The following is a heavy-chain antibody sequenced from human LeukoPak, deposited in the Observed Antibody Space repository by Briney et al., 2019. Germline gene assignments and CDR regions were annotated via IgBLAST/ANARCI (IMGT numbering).Heavy chain of an antibody. D-gene: IGHD3-3*01. V-gene: IGHV4-34*01. J-gene: IGHJ6*03. CDR2: INHSGST. Sequence: GSLRLSCAASGFTFSSYWMSWIRQPPGKGLEWIGEINHSGSTNYNPSLKSRVTISVDTSKNQFSLKLSSVTAADTAVYYCARGSPYYDFWSGPPIHYYMDVWGKGTTVTVSS. CDR1: GFTFSSYW. CDR3: ARGSPYYDFWSGPPIHYYMDV.